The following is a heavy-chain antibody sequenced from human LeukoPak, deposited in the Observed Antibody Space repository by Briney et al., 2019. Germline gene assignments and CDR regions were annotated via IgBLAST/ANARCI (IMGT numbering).Heavy chain of an antibody. J-gene: IGHJ4*02. Sequence: GGSPRLSCAASGFTVSSNYMSWVRQAPGKGLEWVSVIYSGGSTYYADSVKGRFTISRDNSKNTLYLQMNSLRAEDTAVYYCARVLVGATEGYFDYWGQGTLVTVSS. CDR1: GFTVSSNY. CDR2: IYSGGST. CDR3: ARVLVGATEGYFDY. V-gene: IGHV3-53*01. D-gene: IGHD1-26*01.